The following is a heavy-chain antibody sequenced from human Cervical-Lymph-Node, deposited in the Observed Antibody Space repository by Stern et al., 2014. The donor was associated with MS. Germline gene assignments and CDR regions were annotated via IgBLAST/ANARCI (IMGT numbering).Heavy chain of an antibody. J-gene: IGHJ4*02. D-gene: IGHD4-17*01. CDR2: IYPGDADA. Sequence: MQLVQSGAEVKKPGESLKISCKGSGYTFTANWIAWVRQMPGKGLEWMGIIYPGDADARYSPSFQGQVTISADKSISTAYLQWSSLKASDTAMYYCARDYGDYAFDYWGQGTLVTVSS. V-gene: IGHV5-51*01. CDR3: ARDYGDYAFDY. CDR1: GYTFTANW.